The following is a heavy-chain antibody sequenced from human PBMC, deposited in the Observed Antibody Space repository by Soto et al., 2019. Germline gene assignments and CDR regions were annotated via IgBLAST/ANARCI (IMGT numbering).Heavy chain of an antibody. Sequence: ASVKFSCKSSGYTFTNYGISWVRQAPGQGLEWMGWVSGYNGNTNYAQKLWGRVTMTTDTSTSTAYMELRTLTSDDTAVYYCARHEGIHGFDQWAQGTPVTVCS. CDR3: ARHEGIHGFDQ. CDR2: VSGYNGNT. V-gene: IGHV1-18*04. J-gene: IGHJ1*01. D-gene: IGHD3-9*01. CDR1: GYTFTNYG.